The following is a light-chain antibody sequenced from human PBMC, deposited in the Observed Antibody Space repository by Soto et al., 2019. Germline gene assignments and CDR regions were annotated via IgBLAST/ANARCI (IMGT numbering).Light chain of an antibody. V-gene: IGKV3-15*01. J-gene: IGKJ2*01. CDR3: QQYNKWTRT. CDR1: QSISSD. CDR2: GAS. Sequence: EILMTQSPATLSVSPGERATLSWGASQSISSDVAWYQQKPGKAPRLLIYGASTTATGIPARLSGSGYGTEFTLTISSLQSEDFAVYKCQQYNKWTRTFGQGTKVDIK.